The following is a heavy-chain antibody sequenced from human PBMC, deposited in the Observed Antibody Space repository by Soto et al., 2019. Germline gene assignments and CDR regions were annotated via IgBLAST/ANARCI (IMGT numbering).Heavy chain of an antibody. CDR2: IFHSGST. Sequence: QVQLQDSGPGLVKPSGTLSLTCAVFGGSISNSNWWTWVRQPPGKGLDWIGEIFHSGSTNDNSSLRGRVTKSGDKANNQFALKRSTVTAADTAVYNRAHRPIVGAAIWGQGTLVTVPS. CDR1: GGSISNSNW. CDR3: AHRPIVGAAI. J-gene: IGHJ4*02. D-gene: IGHD1-26*01. V-gene: IGHV4-4*02.